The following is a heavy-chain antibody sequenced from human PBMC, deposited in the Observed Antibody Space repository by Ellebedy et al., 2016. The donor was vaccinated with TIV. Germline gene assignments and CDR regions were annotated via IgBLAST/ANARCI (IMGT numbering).Heavy chain of an antibody. D-gene: IGHD3-22*01. CDR2: INWNGGST. CDR3: ARDLYYDSSGYYL. CDR1: GFTFDDYG. V-gene: IGHV3-20*04. Sequence: GESLKISXAASGFTFDDYGMSWVRQAPGKGLEWVSGINWNGGSTGYADSVKGRFTISRDNAKNSLYLQMNSLRAEDTALYYCARDLYYDSSGYYLWGQGTLVTVSS. J-gene: IGHJ4*02.